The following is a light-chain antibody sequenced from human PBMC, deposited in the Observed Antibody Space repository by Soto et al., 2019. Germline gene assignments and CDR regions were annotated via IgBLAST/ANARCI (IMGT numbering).Light chain of an antibody. J-gene: IGKJ5*01. CDR3: QQYTQWPIT. CDR1: QSINRN. CDR2: GIS. V-gene: IGKV3D-15*01. Sequence: EIVMTQSPATLSVSPVERATLSFMASQSINRNYLAWYQQKPGQAPRLLIYGISSRATGIPDRFSGSGSGTEFTLTISSLQPQDFAIYYCQQYTQWPITFGQGTRLEIK.